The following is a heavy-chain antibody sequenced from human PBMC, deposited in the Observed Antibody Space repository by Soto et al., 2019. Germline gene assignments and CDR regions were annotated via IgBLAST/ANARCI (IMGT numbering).Heavy chain of an antibody. CDR1: GGSISTSNW. Sequence: QVQLQESGPGLVKPSGTLSLTCAVPGGSISTSNWWSWVRQPPGKGLEWIGEVYRTGSTNYNPSLVSRLTISVDKSKNQFSLKLTSVTAADTAVYYCARARATIAAAAIFDCWGQGTLVTVSS. V-gene: IGHV4-4*02. D-gene: IGHD6-13*01. CDR2: VYRTGST. J-gene: IGHJ4*02. CDR3: ARARATIAAAAIFDC.